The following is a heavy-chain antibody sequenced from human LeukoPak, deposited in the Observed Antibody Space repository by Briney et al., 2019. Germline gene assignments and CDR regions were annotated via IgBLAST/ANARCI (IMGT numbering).Heavy chain of an antibody. D-gene: IGHD2-15*01. J-gene: IGHJ5*02. V-gene: IGHV3-23*01. CDR2: ISGSGGST. Sequence: GGSLRLSCAAPGFTFNIYSMSWVRQAPGKGLEWVSAISGSGGSTYYADSVKGRFTISRDNSKNTLYLQMNSLRAEDTAVYYCAKPGCSGGSCYGMSWFDPWGQGTLVTVSS. CDR3: AKPGCSGGSCYGMSWFDP. CDR1: GFTFNIYS.